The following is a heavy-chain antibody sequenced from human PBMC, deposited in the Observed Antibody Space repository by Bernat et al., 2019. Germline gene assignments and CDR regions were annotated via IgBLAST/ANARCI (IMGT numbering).Heavy chain of an antibody. CDR3: ARTYPGYCYSTSCYGYYYYMDV. CDR2: INHSGST. J-gene: IGHJ6*03. Sequence: QVQLQQWGAGLLKPSETLSLTCAVYGGSFSGYYWSWIRQPPGKGLEWIGEINHSGSTNYNPSLKSRVTISVDTSKNQFSLKLSSVTAADTAVYYCARTYPGYCYSTSCYGYYYYMDVWGKVTTVTVSS. D-gene: IGHD2-2*01. V-gene: IGHV4-34*01. CDR1: GGSFSGYY.